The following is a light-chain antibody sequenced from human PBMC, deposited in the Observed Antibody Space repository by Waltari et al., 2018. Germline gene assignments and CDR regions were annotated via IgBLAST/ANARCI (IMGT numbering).Light chain of an antibody. CDR3: LHYYIPPLT. Sequence: DIVLTQSPDSLAVSLGERATINCKSSQSLLSSFNSKTYIAWYQQKPGQPPKLLINWASARGSGVPERFSGSGSETDFTLTISSLQAEDVAVYYCLHYYIPPLTFGQGTRLEIK. CDR2: WAS. CDR1: QSLLSSFNSKTY. V-gene: IGKV4-1*01. J-gene: IGKJ5*01.